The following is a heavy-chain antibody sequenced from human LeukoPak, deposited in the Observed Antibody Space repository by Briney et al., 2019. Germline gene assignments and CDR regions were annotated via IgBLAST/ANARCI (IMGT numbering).Heavy chain of an antibody. CDR1: GFTFGDYA. CDR2: IRSKAYGGTT. J-gene: IGHJ4*02. CDR3: PRGDSYYYDSSGYFDY. V-gene: IGHV3-49*04. Sequence: GGSLRLSCTASGFTFGDYAMSWVRQASGKGQEWVGFIRSKAYGGTTEYAASVKGRFTISRDDSKSIAYLQMNSLKTEDTAVYYCPRGDSYYYDSSGYFDYWGQGTLVTVSS. D-gene: IGHD3-22*01.